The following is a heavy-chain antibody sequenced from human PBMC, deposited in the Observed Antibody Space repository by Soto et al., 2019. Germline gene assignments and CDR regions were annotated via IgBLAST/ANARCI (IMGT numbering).Heavy chain of an antibody. D-gene: IGHD6-13*01. CDR3: ARVYYGSAAGTFYYYGMDV. CDR2: IYYSGST. Sequence: SETLSLTCTVSGGSISSYYWSWIRQPPGKGLEWIGYIYYSGSTNYNPSLKSRVTISVDTSKNQFSLKLSSVTAADTAVYYCARVYYGSAAGTFYYYGMDVWGQGTTVTVSS. V-gene: IGHV4-59*01. CDR1: GGSISSYY. J-gene: IGHJ6*02.